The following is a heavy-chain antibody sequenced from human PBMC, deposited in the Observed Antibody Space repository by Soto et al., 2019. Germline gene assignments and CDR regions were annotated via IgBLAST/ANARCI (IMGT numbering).Heavy chain of an antibody. CDR3: ARDSSRWNYFV. CDR2: ISYDGSNK. V-gene: IGHV3-30-3*01. CDR1: GFTFSSYA. J-gene: IGHJ4*01. Sequence: GGSLRLSCAASGFTFSSYAMHWVRQAPGKGLEWVAVISYDGSNKYYVDSVKGRFSISRDNSKNTLYLQMNSLRAEDTAVYYCARDSSRWNYFVWGHGTLVTVSS. D-gene: IGHD1-7*01.